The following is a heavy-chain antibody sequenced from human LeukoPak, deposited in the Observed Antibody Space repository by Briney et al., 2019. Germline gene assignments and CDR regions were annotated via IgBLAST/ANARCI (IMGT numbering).Heavy chain of an antibody. CDR3: AELGITMIGGV. CDR2: ISGSGGST. CDR1: GFTFSSYA. Sequence: GGSLRLSCAASGFTFSSYAMSWVRQAPGKGLEWVSGISGSGGSTYYADSVKGRFTISRDNSKNTLYLQMSSLRAEDTAVYYCAELGITMIGGVWGKGTTVTISS. J-gene: IGHJ6*04. D-gene: IGHD3-10*02. V-gene: IGHV3-23*01.